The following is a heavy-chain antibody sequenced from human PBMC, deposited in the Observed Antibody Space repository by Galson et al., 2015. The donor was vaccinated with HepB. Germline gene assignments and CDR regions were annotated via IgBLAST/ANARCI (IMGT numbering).Heavy chain of an antibody. Sequence: SLRLSCAASGFSFSSYAMSWVRQVPGQGLEWVSSISGNGGRTHYADSVKGRFTISRDNSKNTLSLQMNSLRAEDTAIYYCTKVAYTSGWGPFDYWGQGTLVTVSS. CDR2: ISGNGGRT. J-gene: IGHJ4*02. CDR3: TKVAYTSGWGPFDY. V-gene: IGHV3-23*01. D-gene: IGHD6-19*01. CDR1: GFSFSSYA.